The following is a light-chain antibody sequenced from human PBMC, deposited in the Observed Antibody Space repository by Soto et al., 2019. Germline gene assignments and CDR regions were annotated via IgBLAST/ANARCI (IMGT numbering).Light chain of an antibody. CDR2: EVA. V-gene: IGLV2-8*01. J-gene: IGLJ2*01. CDR1: SSDIGGHNL. CDR3: SSYTGTNNVI. Sequence: QSVLTQPPSASGSPGQSVTISCTGTSSDIGGHNLVSWYQQHPGKAPKLMIYEVAKRPSGVPDRFSGSKSGTSASLTVSGLQAEDEGDYYCSSYTGTNNVIFGGGTQLTVL.